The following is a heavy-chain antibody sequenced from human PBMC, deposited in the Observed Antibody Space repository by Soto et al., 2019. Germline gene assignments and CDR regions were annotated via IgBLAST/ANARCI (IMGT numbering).Heavy chain of an antibody. V-gene: IGHV2-5*01. Sequence: ESGPTLVKPTQTLTLTCTFSGFSLSTSGVGVGWIRQPPGKALEWLALIYWNDDKRYSPSLKSRLTITKDTSKNQVVLTMTNMDPVDTATYYCAHSRPPYSSGWYGNYFDYWGQGTLVTVSS. D-gene: IGHD6-19*01. CDR1: GFSLSTSGVG. J-gene: IGHJ4*02. CDR2: IYWNDDK. CDR3: AHSRPPYSSGWYGNYFDY.